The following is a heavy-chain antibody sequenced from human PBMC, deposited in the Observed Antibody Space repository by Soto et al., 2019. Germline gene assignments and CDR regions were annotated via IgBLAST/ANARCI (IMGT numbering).Heavy chain of an antibody. Sequence: SVKVSCKASGGTFSSYAISWVRQAPGQGLEWMGGIIPIFGTANYAQKFQGRVTITADESTSTAYMELSSLRSEDTAVYYCARDAADITGTTTFDYWGQGTLVTVSS. D-gene: IGHD1-20*01. CDR1: GGTFSSYA. J-gene: IGHJ4*02. V-gene: IGHV1-69*13. CDR3: ARDAADITGTTTFDY. CDR2: IIPIFGTA.